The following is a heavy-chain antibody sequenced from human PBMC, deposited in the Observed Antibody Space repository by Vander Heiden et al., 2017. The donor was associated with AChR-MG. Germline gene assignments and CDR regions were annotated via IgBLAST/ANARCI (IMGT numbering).Heavy chain of an antibody. Sequence: EVQLVESGGGLVQPGGSLRLSCAASGFTFSSYDMQWVRQATGKGGGGWCAIETAVDPDKPGSEKGRCTSSRENDKISWYLQMSSRGAWETAVYYCAIGMRVEQPGVNYGGMDAGGQGTTVTVPS. CDR3: AIGMRVEQPGVNYGGMDA. V-gene: IGHV3-13*05. CDR2: IETAVDP. J-gene: IGHJ6*02. D-gene: IGHD3-10*01. CDR1: GFTFSSYD.